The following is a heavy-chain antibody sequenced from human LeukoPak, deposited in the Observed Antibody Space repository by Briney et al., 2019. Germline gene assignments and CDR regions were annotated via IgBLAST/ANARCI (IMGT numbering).Heavy chain of an antibody. CDR3: ARGYQLLRY. J-gene: IGHJ4*02. V-gene: IGHV4-39*01. Sequence: SETLSLTCTVSGGSISSSSYYWGWIRQPPGKGLEWIGSIYYSGSTYYNPSLKSRVTISVDTSKNQFSLKLSSVTAADTAVYYCARGYQLLRYWGQGTLVTVSS. D-gene: IGHD2-2*01. CDR2: IYYSGST. CDR1: GGSISSSSYY.